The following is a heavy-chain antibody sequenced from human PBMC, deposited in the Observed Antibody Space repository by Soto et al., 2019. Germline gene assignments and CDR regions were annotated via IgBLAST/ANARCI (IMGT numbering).Heavy chain of an antibody. CDR3: ARYGSGTYYPTTFDY. CDR1: GGSISSGGYY. D-gene: IGHD3-10*01. CDR2: IYYSGST. J-gene: IGHJ4*02. Sequence: QVQLQESGPGLVKPSQTLSLTCTVSGGSISSGGYYWSWIRQHPGKGLECIGYIYYSGSTYYNPSLKXRXTXPVDTSENQFSLKRSSVTAADTAVYYCARYGSGTYYPTTFDYWGQGTLVTVSS. V-gene: IGHV4-31*03.